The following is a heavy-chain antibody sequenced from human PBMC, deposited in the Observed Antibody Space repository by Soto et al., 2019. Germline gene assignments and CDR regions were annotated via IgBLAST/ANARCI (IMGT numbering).Heavy chain of an antibody. D-gene: IGHD5-18*01. J-gene: IGHJ5*02. CDR2: INHSGST. CDR1: GGSCSGYD. CDR3: ARNSNQSITWFDP. V-gene: IGHV4-34*01. Sequence: SETLSLTCPVYGGSCSGYDWSWIRQPPGKGLEWIGEINHSGSTNYNPSLKSRVTISLDTSKNQFSLKLSSVTAADTAVYYCARNSNQSITWFDPWGQGTLVTVSS.